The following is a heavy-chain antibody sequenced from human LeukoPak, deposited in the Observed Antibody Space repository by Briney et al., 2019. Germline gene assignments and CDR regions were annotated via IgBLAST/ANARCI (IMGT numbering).Heavy chain of an antibody. J-gene: IGHJ4*02. V-gene: IGHV1-18*01. D-gene: IGHD6-13*01. Sequence: LRASVKVSCKASGYTFTSYGISWVRQAPGQGLEWMGWISAYNGNTNYAQKLQGRVTMTTDTSTSTAYMELRSLRSDDTAVYYCARDFTSKAAAANSNFDYWGQGTLVTVSS. CDR2: ISAYNGNT. CDR1: GYTFTSYG. CDR3: ARDFTSKAAAANSNFDY.